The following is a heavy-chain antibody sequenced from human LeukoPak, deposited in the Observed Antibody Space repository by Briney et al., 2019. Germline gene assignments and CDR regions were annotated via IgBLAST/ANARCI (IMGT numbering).Heavy chain of an antibody. CDR2: ISYDGNNE. CDR3: TTDLYYDSSGYYYGGFNAFDI. CDR1: GFTFTNYG. Sequence: GRSLRLSCAASGFTFTNYGMHWVRQAPGKGLEWVAVISYDGNNEYYADSVKGRFTISRDNSKNTLFLQLNSLRAEDTAVYYCTTDLYYDSSGYYYGGFNAFDIWGQGTMVTVSS. J-gene: IGHJ3*02. V-gene: IGHV3-30*03. D-gene: IGHD3-22*01.